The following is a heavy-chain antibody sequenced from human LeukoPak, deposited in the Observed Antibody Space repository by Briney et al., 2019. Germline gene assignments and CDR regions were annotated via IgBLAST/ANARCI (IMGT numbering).Heavy chain of an antibody. D-gene: IGHD3-22*01. V-gene: IGHV4-39*07. CDR2: INHSGST. CDR1: GGSISSGGYY. CDR3: ARGRSDDSSGYYYGAFDI. J-gene: IGHJ3*02. Sequence: SETLSLTCTVSGGSISSGGYYWSWIRQPPGKGLEWIGEINHSGSTNYNPSLKSRVTISVDTSKNQFSLKLSSVTAADTAVYYCARGRSDDSSGYYYGAFDIWGQGTMVTVSS.